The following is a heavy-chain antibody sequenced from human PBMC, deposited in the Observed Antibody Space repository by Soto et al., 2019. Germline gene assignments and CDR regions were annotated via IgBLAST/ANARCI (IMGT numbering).Heavy chain of an antibody. Sequence: QLQLQESGPGLVKPSETLSLTCTVSGGSISSSSYYWGWIRQPPGKGLEWIGSIYYSGSTYYNPSLKSRVTISVDTSKNQFSLKLSSVTAADTAVYYCARQLFWVVVAATPDLYWFDPWGQGTLVTVSS. J-gene: IGHJ5*02. V-gene: IGHV4-39*01. CDR3: ARQLFWVVVAATPDLYWFDP. CDR2: IYYSGST. CDR1: GGSISSSSYY. D-gene: IGHD2-15*01.